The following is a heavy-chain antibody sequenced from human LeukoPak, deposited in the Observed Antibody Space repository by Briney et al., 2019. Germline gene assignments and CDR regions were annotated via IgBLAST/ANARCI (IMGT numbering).Heavy chain of an antibody. CDR1: GYTFTGYY. J-gene: IGHJ5*02. CDR3: ALIVVVPAAISDWFDP. V-gene: IGHV1-2*02. Sequence: GASVKVSCKASGYTFTGYYMHWVRQAPGQGLEWMGWINPNSGGTNYAQKFQGRVTMTRDTSISTAYVELSRLRSDDTAVYYCALIVVVPAAISDWFDPWGQGTLVTVSS. D-gene: IGHD2-2*01. CDR2: INPNSGGT.